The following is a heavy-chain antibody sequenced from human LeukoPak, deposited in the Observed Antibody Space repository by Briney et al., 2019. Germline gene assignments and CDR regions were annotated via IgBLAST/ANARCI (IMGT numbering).Heavy chain of an antibody. Sequence: ASVKVSCKASGYTFTAYYIHWVRQAPGQGLEWMGWIHPNSGGTNYAQNFEGRVTMTRDTSITTAYMELNSLISDDTAVYYCARDSSSSWLSSDQWGQGTLVTVSS. CDR1: GYTFTAYY. CDR2: IHPNSGGT. J-gene: IGHJ4*02. V-gene: IGHV1-2*02. D-gene: IGHD6-13*01. CDR3: ARDSSSSWLSSDQ.